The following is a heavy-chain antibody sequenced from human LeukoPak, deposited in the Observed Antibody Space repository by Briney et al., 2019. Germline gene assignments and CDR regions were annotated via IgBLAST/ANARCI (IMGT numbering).Heavy chain of an antibody. CDR3: ARQRDTASAGAFDI. CDR1: GGSFRSNTNFWGWDSSNY. V-gene: IGHV4-39*01. J-gene: IGHJ3*02. Sequence: PSETLSLICIVSGGSFRSNTNFWGWDSSNYWGWIRQPPGKGLEWIGSIHFSGTTYYSPSLQSRITISVDTSKNRFSLELTSVTATDTALYYCARQRDTASAGAFDIWGQGTMVTVSS. CDR2: IHFSGTT. D-gene: IGHD5-18*01.